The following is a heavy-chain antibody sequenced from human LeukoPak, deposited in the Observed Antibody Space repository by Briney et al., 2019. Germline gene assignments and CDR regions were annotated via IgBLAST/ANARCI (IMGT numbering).Heavy chain of an antibody. D-gene: IGHD3-22*01. CDR1: GFTFSSYG. CDR2: ISYDVGKK. J-gene: IGHJ4*02. CDR3: AKEFSGYLNYFDY. V-gene: IGHV3-30*18. Sequence: GGSLRLSCAASGFTFSSYGMHWVRQAPGKGLEWVAVISYDVGKKYYADSVKGRFTISRDNSKNTLYLQMNSLRAEDTAVYYCAKEFSGYLNYFDYWGQGTLVTVSS.